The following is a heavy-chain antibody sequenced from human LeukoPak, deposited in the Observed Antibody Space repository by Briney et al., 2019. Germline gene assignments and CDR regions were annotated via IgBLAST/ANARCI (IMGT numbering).Heavy chain of an antibody. CDR1: GFTFSMYG. V-gene: IGHV3-33*07. Sequence: PGRSLRLSCAASGFTFSMYGMYWVRQAPGKGLEWVAVIWFDGSNKNYADSVKGRFTISRDNSKDTLYLQMNSLRAEDTAVYYCARGNEILIGYSAFDPWGQGTLVTVSS. CDR3: ARGNEILIGYSAFDP. D-gene: IGHD3-9*01. J-gene: IGHJ5*02. CDR2: IWFDGSNK.